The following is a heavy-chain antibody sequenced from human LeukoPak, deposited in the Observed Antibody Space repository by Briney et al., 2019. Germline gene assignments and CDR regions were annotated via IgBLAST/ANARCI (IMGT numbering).Heavy chain of an antibody. V-gene: IGHV4-39*01. D-gene: IGHD5-18*01. CDR2: IFYSGGT. CDR3: ARRGYTYGQFDY. CDR1: GGSISSSSYY. J-gene: IGHJ4*02. Sequence: SETLSLTCTVSGGSISSSSYYWGWIRQPPGEWLEWIGSIFYSGGTYYNPSLMSRVTISVDTSKNQFSLKLNSVTAADTAVYYCARRGYTYGQFDYWGQGTLVTVSS.